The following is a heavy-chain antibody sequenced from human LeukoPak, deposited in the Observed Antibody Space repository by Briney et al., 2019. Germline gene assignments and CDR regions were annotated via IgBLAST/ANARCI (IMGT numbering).Heavy chain of an antibody. CDR2: IYYSGST. D-gene: IGHD2-8*01. Sequence: SETLSLTCTVSGGSISSSSYYWGWIRQPPGKGLGWIGSIYYSGSTYYNPSLKSRVTISVDTSKNQFSLKLSSVTAADTAVYYCARGGSSCTNGVCYTVEGVFYPRYFDYWGQGTLVTVSS. V-gene: IGHV4-39*01. CDR3: ARGGSSCTNGVCYTVEGVFYPRYFDY. J-gene: IGHJ4*02. CDR1: GGSISSSSYY.